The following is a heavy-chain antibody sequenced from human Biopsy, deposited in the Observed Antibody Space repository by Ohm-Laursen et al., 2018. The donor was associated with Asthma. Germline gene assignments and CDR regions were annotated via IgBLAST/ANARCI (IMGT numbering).Heavy chain of an antibody. J-gene: IGHJ4*02. Sequence: SLRLSCAATGFIFRGSNMFWVRQAPGKGLERVSAITGSGGTTYYADSVRGRFTISRDNSKSTLFLQMDSLSAEDTAVYYCAKDFRGIAVAGDRGFDYWGQGTLVTVSS. D-gene: IGHD6-19*01. CDR1: GFIFRGSN. CDR2: ITGSGGTT. CDR3: AKDFRGIAVAGDRGFDY. V-gene: IGHV3-23*01.